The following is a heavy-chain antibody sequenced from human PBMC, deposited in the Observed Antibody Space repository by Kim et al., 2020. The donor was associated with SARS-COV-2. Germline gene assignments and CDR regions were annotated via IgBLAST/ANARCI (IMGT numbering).Heavy chain of an antibody. CDR3: ASRPYVRYYYGMDV. V-gene: IGHV3-11*06. CDR1: GFTFSDYY. D-gene: IGHD3-16*01. CDR2: ISSSSSYK. Sequence: GGSLRLSCAASGFTFSDYYMSWIRQAPGKGLEWVSYISSSSSYKNYADSVKGRFTISRDNAKNSLYLQMNSLRAEDTAVYYCASRPYVRYYYGMDVWGQGTTGTVSS. J-gene: IGHJ6*02.